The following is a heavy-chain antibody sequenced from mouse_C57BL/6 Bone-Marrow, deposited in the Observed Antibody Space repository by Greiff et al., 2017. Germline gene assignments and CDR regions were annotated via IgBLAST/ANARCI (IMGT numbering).Heavy chain of an antibody. CDR1: GYTFTDHT. CDR3: ARGDYYGSSYSY. J-gene: IGHJ2*01. D-gene: IGHD1-1*01. CDR2: IYPRDGST. V-gene: IGHV1-78*01. Sequence: VQLQQSDAELVKPGASVKISCKASGYTFTDHTIHWMKQRPEQGLEWIGYIYPRDGSTKYNEKFKGKATLTADKSSSTAYMQLNSLTSEDTAVYFCARGDYYGSSYSYWGQGTTLTVSS.